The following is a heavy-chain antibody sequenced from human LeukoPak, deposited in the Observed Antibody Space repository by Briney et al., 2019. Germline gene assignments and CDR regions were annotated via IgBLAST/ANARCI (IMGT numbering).Heavy chain of an antibody. CDR3: AKEDYDFWSGYSYGMDV. D-gene: IGHD3-3*01. Sequence: AGGSLRLSCAASGFTVSDFYMSWVRQAPGKGLEWVSLIYVSGDTYYTDSVKGRFTISRDNSKNTLYLQMNSLRAEDAAVYYCAKEDYDFWSGYSYGMDVWGQGTTVTVSS. V-gene: IGHV3-53*01. J-gene: IGHJ6*02. CDR1: GFTVSDFY. CDR2: IYVSGDT.